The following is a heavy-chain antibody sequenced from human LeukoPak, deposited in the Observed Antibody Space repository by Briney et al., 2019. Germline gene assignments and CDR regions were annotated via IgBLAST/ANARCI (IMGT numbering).Heavy chain of an antibody. J-gene: IGHJ6*03. CDR1: GFTVSSNY. Sequence: PGGSLRLSCAASGFTVSSNYMSWVRQAPGKGLEGVSVIYSGGSTYYADSVKGRFTISRDNSKNTLDLQMNSLRAEDTAVYYCASGSGSYRTPYYYMDVWGTGTTVTVSS. D-gene: IGHD3-10*01. V-gene: IGHV3-53*01. CDR3: ASGSGSYRTPYYYMDV. CDR2: IYSGGST.